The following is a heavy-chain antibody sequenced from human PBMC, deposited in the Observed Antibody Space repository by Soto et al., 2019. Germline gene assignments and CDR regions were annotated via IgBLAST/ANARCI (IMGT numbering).Heavy chain of an antibody. D-gene: IGHD6-6*01. J-gene: IGHJ6*03. CDR2: ISSNGVGT. CDR1: GFTFSNAW. Sequence: PGGSLRLSCAASGFTFSNAWMSWVRQAPGKGLEWVGRISSNGVGTYYANSVQGRFTISRDNSKNTVYLQMGSLRPEDMAVYYCARRARPDFYYMDVWGKGTTVTVS. CDR3: ARRARPDFYYMDV. V-gene: IGHV3-64*01.